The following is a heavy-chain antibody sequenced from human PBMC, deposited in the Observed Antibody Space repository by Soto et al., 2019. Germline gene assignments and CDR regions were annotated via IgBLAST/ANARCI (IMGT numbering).Heavy chain of an antibody. D-gene: IGHD3-10*01. V-gene: IGHV4-31*03. CDR2: IYHSGGA. J-gene: IGHJ6*02. Sequence: KPAETLSLTCTVSGDSITSGGYYWIWLRHPPGKGLEWIGYIYHSGGASYNPSLRGRAVISIDTSKNQFSLRLNAVTAADTATYYCARDYYGAGSQYYYYGMEVWGQGTTVTVSS. CDR3: ARDYYGAGSQYYYYGMEV. CDR1: GDSITSGGYY.